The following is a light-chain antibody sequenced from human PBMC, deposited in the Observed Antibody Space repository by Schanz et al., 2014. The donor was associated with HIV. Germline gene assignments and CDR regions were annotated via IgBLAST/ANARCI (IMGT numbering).Light chain of an antibody. CDR1: QSVSSSN. CDR3: QQYGSSPL. J-gene: IGKJ1*01. V-gene: IGKV3-20*01. CDR2: GAS. Sequence: DIVLTQSPGTLSLSPGERATLSCRASQSVSSSNLAWYQQKPGQAPSLLIYGASTRATGIPDRFSGSGSGTDFTLTINRLEPEDFAVYYCQQYGSSPLFGQGTKVEIK.